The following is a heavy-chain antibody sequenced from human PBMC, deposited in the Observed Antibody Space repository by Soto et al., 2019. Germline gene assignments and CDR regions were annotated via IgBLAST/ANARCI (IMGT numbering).Heavy chain of an antibody. CDR2: ISSSSSYI. J-gene: IGHJ2*01. CDR3: ARDRSSGWYGEYWYFDL. D-gene: IGHD6-19*01. V-gene: IGHV3-21*01. CDR1: GFTFSSYS. Sequence: GGSLRLSCAASGFTFSSYSMNWVRQAPGKGLEWVSSISSSSSYIYYADSVKGRFTISRDNAKNSLYLQMNSLRAEDTAVYYCARDRSSGWYGEYWYFDLWGRGTLVTVSS.